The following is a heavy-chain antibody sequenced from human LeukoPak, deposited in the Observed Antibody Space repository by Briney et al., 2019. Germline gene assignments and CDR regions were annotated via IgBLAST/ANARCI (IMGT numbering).Heavy chain of an antibody. CDR1: GGSLSGYY. J-gene: IGHJ5*02. Sequence: PSQTLSLTCALYGGSLSGYYWSWIRRPPGTGLEWIGEFNHSGSTNYNPSLKSRDTISVDTSKNQFSLKLSSVTAADTAVYYCAREPDSSGYYYNWFDPGGEGTLVTV. V-gene: IGHV4-34*01. D-gene: IGHD3-22*01. CDR2: FNHSGST. CDR3: AREPDSSGYYYNWFDP.